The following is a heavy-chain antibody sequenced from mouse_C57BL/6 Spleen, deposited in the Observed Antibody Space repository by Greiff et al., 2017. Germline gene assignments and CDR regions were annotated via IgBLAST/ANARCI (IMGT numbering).Heavy chain of an antibody. Sequence: VQLQQSGAELVRPGASVTLSCKASGYTFTDYEMHWVKQTPVHGLEWIGAIDPETGGTAYNQKFKGKAILTADKSSSTAYMELRSLTSEDSAVYYCTRTSLYYDYDGFAYCGQGTLVTVSA. CDR2: IDPETGGT. V-gene: IGHV1-15*01. CDR1: GYTFTDYE. J-gene: IGHJ3*01. CDR3: TRTSLYYDYDGFAY. D-gene: IGHD2-4*01.